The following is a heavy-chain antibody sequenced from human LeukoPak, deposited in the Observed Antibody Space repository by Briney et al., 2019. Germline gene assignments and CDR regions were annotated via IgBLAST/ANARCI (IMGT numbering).Heavy chain of an antibody. D-gene: IGHD3-16*01. V-gene: IGHV4-59*01. CDR2: IYYSGST. CDR1: GGSISSYY. CDR3: ARSRGGYGDYGSWFDP. J-gene: IGHJ5*02. Sequence: SETLSLTCTVSGGSISSYYWSWIRQPPGKGLEWIGYIYYSGSTNYNPSLKSRVTISVDTSKNQFSLKLSSVTAADTAVYYCARSRGGYGDYGSWFDPWGQGILVTVSS.